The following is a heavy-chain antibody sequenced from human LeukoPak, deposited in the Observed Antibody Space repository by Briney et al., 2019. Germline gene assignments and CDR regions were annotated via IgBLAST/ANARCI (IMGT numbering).Heavy chain of an antibody. CDR2: MNPNSGNT. Sequence: ASVNVSCKASGYTFTSYDINWVRQATGQGLEWMGWMNPNSGNTGYAQKCQGRVTMTRNTSISTAYMELSSLRSEDTAVYYCARGLFYYNSSGYYIWGQGTLVTVSS. D-gene: IGHD3-22*01. V-gene: IGHV1-8*01. CDR3: ARGLFYYNSSGYYI. J-gene: IGHJ4*02. CDR1: GYTFTSYD.